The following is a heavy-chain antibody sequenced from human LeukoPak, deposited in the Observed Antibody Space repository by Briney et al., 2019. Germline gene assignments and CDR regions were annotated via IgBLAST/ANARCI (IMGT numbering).Heavy chain of an antibody. D-gene: IGHD5-18*01. CDR3: ARQNSYGYCDH. CDR2: IYPGDSDT. J-gene: IGHJ4*02. Sequence: GESLKISCKGSGXSFTTYRIVWVRQMPGKGLEWMGIIYPGDSDTTYSPSFQGQVTISVDQSVSTAYLQWSSLKASDTAIYYCARQNSYGYCDHWGQGTLVTVSS. CDR1: GXSFTTYR. V-gene: IGHV5-51*01.